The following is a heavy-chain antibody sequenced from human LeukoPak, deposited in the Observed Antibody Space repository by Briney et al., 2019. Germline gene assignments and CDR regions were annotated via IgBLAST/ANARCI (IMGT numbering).Heavy chain of an antibody. CDR2: SNTDGTI. CDR3: VRDRDYAFDF. CDR1: GFTFSYYS. Sequence: GGSLRLSCAASGFTFSYYSMNWVRQAPGKGLEWISYSNTDGTISYADSVKGRFTISRDNAENSLYPQMNSLRDEDTAVYFCVRDRDYAFDFWGQGTMVTVSS. V-gene: IGHV3-48*02. J-gene: IGHJ3*01.